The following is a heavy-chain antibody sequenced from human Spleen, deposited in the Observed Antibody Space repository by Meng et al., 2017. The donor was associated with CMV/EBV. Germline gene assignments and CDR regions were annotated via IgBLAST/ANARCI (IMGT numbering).Heavy chain of an antibody. J-gene: IGHJ4*02. V-gene: IGHV1-18*01. Sequence: KASAYPFTSYGISWVRQAPGQGLEWMGWISAYNGNTNYAQKLQGRVTMTTDTSTSTAYMELRSLRSDDTAVYYCARDTMVFRGDFDYWGQGTLVTVSS. CDR3: ARDTMVFRGDFDY. CDR2: ISAYNGNT. CDR1: AYPFTSYG. D-gene: IGHD3-10*01.